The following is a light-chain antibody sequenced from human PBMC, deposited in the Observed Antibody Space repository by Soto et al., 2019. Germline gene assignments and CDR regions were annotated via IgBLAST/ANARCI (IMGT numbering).Light chain of an antibody. CDR3: QQYGSSPPIT. CDR1: QSVSSSY. V-gene: IGKV3-20*01. J-gene: IGKJ5*01. CDR2: GAS. Sequence: EIVLTQSPSTLSFSPGERAPRSRRAIQSVSSSYLAWYQQKPGQAPRLLIYGASSRATGIPDRFSGSGSGTDFTLTISRLEPEDFAVYYCQQYGSSPPITFGQGTRLEI.